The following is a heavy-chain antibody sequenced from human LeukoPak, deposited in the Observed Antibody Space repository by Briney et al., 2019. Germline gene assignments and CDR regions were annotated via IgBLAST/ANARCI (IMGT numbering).Heavy chain of an antibody. V-gene: IGHV1-2*02. CDR1: GYTFTGYY. CDR2: INPNSGGT. J-gene: IGHJ5*02. D-gene: IGHD2-2*02. Sequence: ASVKVSCKASGYTFTGYYMHWVRQAPGQGLEWMGWINPNSGGTNYAQKFQGRVTMTRDTSISTAYMELSRLRSDDTAVYYCARGQLYCSSTSCYIGGYNWFDPWGQGTLVTVSS. CDR3: ARGQLYCSSTSCYIGGYNWFDP.